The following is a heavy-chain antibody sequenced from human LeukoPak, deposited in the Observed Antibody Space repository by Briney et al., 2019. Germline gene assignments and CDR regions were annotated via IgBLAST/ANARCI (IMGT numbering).Heavy chain of an antibody. J-gene: IGHJ4*02. D-gene: IGHD6-19*01. V-gene: IGHV3-7*01. CDR2: IKQDGSEK. CDR1: GFTFSSYW. Sequence: GGSLRLSCAASGFTFSSYWMSWVRQAPGKGLEWVANIKQDGSEKYYVDSVKGRFTISRDNAKNSLYLQMNSLRAEDTAVYYCASSSPYSSGWRPFDYWGQGTLVTVSS. CDR3: ASSSPYSSGWRPFDY.